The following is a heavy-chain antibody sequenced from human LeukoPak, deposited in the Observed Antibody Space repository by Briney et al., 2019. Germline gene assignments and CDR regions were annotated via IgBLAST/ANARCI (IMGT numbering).Heavy chain of an antibody. CDR2: INCNSGYA. V-gene: IGHV1-2*06. CDR1: GYDFTDYF. D-gene: IGHD1-1*01. J-gene: IGHJ6*01. CDR3: TRRGGAGERSTTGVGMDV. Sequence: ASVKVSCKSSGYDFTDYFLYWVRLAPGQGLEWVGRINCNSGYANYAQKFQGRVTLTRDTSINTGYTGLSRVTFDDTAIYYCTRRGGAGERSTTGVGMDVWGQGTTVTVSS.